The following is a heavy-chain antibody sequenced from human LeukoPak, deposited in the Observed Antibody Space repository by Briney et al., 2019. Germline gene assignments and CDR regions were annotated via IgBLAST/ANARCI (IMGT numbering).Heavy chain of an antibody. D-gene: IGHD2-2*02. CDR3: ARVAYCSSTSCYNPPYNWFDP. J-gene: IGHJ5*02. CDR2: INQSGST. Sequence: PSETLSLTCAVYGGSFSGYYWSWIRQAPGKGLEWIGEINQSGSTNYNPSLKSRVTISVDTSKNQFSLKLSSVTAADTAVYYCARVAYCSSTSCYNPPYNWFDPWGQGTLVTVSS. V-gene: IGHV4-34*01. CDR1: GGSFSGYY.